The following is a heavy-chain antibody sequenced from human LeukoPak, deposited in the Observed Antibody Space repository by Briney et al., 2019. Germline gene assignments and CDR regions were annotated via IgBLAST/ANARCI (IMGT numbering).Heavy chain of an antibody. CDR3: TRQGDSTGYPTLAH. CDR2: IYYSETT. D-gene: IGHD3-22*01. CDR1: GDSVSRSTYY. V-gene: IGHV4-39*01. Sequence: SETLSLTCTVSGDSVSRSTYYWGWIRQPPGKGLEWIGTIYYSETTYYNPSLKSRVTISVDSSKNQFSLKVTSVTATDTAVYICTRQGDSTGYPTLAHWGQGILVPVSS. J-gene: IGHJ4*02.